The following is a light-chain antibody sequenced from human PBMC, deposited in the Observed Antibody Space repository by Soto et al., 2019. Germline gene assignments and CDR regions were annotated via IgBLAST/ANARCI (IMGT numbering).Light chain of an antibody. Sequence: DIQMTQSPSSLSASVGDRVTITCRASQSISSYLNWYQKKPGKAPKLLIYGASSLQSGVPSRFSGSGSGTYFTLTIAGLDPEDFATYYCQHSYTTPHTFGGGTKVEIK. CDR3: QHSYTTPHT. CDR2: GAS. CDR1: QSISSY. V-gene: IGKV1-39*01. J-gene: IGKJ4*01.